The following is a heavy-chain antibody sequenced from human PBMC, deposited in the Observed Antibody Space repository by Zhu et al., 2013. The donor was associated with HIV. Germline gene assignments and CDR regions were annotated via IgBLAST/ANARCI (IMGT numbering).Heavy chain of an antibody. CDR3: ARMDKGSCTENACPDWFDP. CDR1: GYTFTSYG. J-gene: IGHJ5*02. V-gene: IGHV1-18*01. CDR2: ISAYNGNT. D-gene: IGHD2-8*02. Sequence: QVQLVQSGAEVKKPGASVKVSCKASGYTFTSYGISWVRQAPGQGLEWMGWISAYNGNTNYAQKLQGRVTMTTDTSTSTAYMELRSLRSDDTAVYYCARMDKGSCTENACPDWFDPWGQGTLVHRLL.